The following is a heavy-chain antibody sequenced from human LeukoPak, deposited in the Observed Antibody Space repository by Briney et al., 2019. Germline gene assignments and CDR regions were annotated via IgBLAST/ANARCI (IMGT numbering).Heavy chain of an antibody. Sequence: SETLSLTCAVSGYSISSGYYWSWIRQPPGKGLEWIGYIYYSGSTNYNPSLKSRVTISVDTSKNQFSLKLSSVTAADTAVYYCASATGDILTGYKTAAFDIWGQGTMVTVSS. CDR2: IYYSGST. J-gene: IGHJ3*02. CDR3: ASATGDILTGYKTAAFDI. D-gene: IGHD3-9*01. CDR1: GYSISSGYY. V-gene: IGHV4-61*01.